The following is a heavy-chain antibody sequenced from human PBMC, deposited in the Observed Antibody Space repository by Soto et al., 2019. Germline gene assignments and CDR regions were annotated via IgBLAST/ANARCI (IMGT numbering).Heavy chain of an antibody. D-gene: IGHD3-3*01. CDR2: IYYSGST. V-gene: IGHV4-31*03. Sequence: QVQLQESGPGLVKPSQTLSLTCTVSGGSISSGDYYWSWIRQHPGKGLEWIGYIYYSGSTYYNPSHKSRVTISVDTSKNQFSPKLSSVTAADTAVYYCARWWSGSRQGFDPWGQGTLVTVSS. J-gene: IGHJ5*02. CDR3: ARWWSGSRQGFDP. CDR1: GGSISSGDYY.